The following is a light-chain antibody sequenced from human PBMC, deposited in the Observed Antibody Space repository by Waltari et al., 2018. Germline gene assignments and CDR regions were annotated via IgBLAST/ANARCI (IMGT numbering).Light chain of an antibody. Sequence: DIVMTQSPDSRSVSLGERATINGKSSQSVLYSSNNKNYLAWYQQKPGQPPKLLIYWASTRESGVPDRFSGSGSGTDFTLTISSLQAEDVAVYYCQQYYSTPLTFGGGTKVEIK. V-gene: IGKV4-1*01. CDR1: QSVLYSSNNKNY. CDR2: WAS. CDR3: QQYYSTPLT. J-gene: IGKJ4*01.